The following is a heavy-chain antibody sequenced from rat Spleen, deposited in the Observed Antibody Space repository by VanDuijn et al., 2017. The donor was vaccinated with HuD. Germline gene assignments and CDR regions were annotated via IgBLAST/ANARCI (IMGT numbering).Heavy chain of an antibody. D-gene: IGHD1-6*01. V-gene: IGHV5-31*01. CDR1: GFTFNNYW. Sequence: EVQLVESGGDLVQPGRSVRLSCAASGFTFNNYWMTWIRQAPGKGLEWVASITNTGGSIHYPDSVKGRFTVSRDNAKNTLYLQMDSLRSEDTATYYCTTFSDYATSPFAYWGRGALVTVSS. CDR3: TTFSDYATSPFAY. J-gene: IGHJ3*01. CDR2: ITNTGGSI.